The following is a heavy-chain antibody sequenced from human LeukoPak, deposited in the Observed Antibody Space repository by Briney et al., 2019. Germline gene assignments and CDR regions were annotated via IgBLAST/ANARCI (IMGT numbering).Heavy chain of an antibody. V-gene: IGHV4-34*01. D-gene: IGHD3-22*01. CDR3: TRLTRDSSGYYFDY. Sequence: SETLSLTCAVYGGSFSGYDWSWIRQPPGKGLEWIGEINHSGSTNYNPSLKSRVTISVDTSKNQFSLKLSSVTAADTAVYYCTRLTRDSSGYYFDYWGQGTLVTLSS. CDR2: INHSGST. J-gene: IGHJ4*02. CDR1: GGSFSGYD.